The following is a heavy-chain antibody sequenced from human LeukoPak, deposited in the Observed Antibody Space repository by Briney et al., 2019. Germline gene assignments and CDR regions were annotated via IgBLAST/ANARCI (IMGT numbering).Heavy chain of an antibody. V-gene: IGHV4-39*01. CDR1: GGSISSSSYY. J-gene: IGHJ4*02. Sequence: SETLSLTCTVSGGSISSSSYYWGWIRQPPGKGLEWIGSIYYSGSTYYNPSLKSRVTISVDTSKNQFSLKLSSVTAADTAVYYCASINMVRGVSRDYWGQGTLVTVSP. CDR2: IYYSGST. D-gene: IGHD3-10*01. CDR3: ASINMVRGVSRDY.